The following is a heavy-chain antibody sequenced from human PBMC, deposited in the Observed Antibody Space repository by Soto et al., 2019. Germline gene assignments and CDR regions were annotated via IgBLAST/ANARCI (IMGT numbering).Heavy chain of an antibody. J-gene: IGHJ6*03. CDR2: INPNSGGT. CDR1: GYTFTGYY. CDR3: ARGAVVAARFYYYYYMDV. Sequence: ASVKVSCKASGYTFTGYYMHWVRQAPGQGLEWMGWINPNSGGTNYAQKFQGWVTMTRDTSISTAYMELSRLRSDDTAVYYCARGAVVAARFYYYYYMDVWGKGTTATVSS. D-gene: IGHD6-6*01. V-gene: IGHV1-2*04.